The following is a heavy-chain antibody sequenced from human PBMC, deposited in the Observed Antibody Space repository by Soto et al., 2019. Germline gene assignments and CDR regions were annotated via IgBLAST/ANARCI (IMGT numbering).Heavy chain of an antibody. CDR3: ARVKRLGGSYCFDY. D-gene: IGHD1-26*01. Sequence: SETLSLTCTVSGGSISSSSYYWGWIRQPPGKGLEWIGSIYYSGSTYYNPSLKSRVTISVDTSKNQFSLKLSSVTAADTAVYYCARVKRLGGSYCFDYWGQGTLVTVSS. J-gene: IGHJ4*02. CDR1: GGSISSSSYY. CDR2: IYYSGST. V-gene: IGHV4-39*07.